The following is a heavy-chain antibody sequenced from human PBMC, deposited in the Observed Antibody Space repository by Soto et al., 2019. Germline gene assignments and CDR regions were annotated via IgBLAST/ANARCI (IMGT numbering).Heavy chain of an antibody. V-gene: IGHV3-9*01. Sequence: GGSLRLSCAASGFTFDDYAMHWVRQAPGKGLEWVSGISWNSGSIGYADSVKGRFTISRDNAKNSLYLQMNSLRAEDTALYYCAKAWGPRGYWGQGTLVTVSS. CDR3: AKAWGPRGY. CDR2: ISWNSGSI. CDR1: GFTFDDYA. D-gene: IGHD7-27*01. J-gene: IGHJ4*02.